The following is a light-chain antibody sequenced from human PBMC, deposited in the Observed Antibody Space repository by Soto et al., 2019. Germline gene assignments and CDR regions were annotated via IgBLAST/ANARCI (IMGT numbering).Light chain of an antibody. CDR1: HSVSSN. CDR3: QQFRT. CDR2: GAS. Sequence: EIVMTQSPATLPVSPGERATLSCRASHSVSSNLAWYQQRPGQAPRLLIYGASSRATGIPDRFSGSGSVTDFTLTISRLEPEDFAVYYCQQFRTFGQGTKVDIK. V-gene: IGKV3D-15*01. J-gene: IGKJ1*01.